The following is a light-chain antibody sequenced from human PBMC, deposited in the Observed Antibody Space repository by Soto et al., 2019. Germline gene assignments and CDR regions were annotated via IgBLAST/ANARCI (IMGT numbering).Light chain of an antibody. CDR2: AAS. V-gene: IGKV1-5*01. CDR1: ESIDNW. J-gene: IGKJ1*01. Sequence: RASESIDNWLAWYQQKPGKAPKLLIFAASTLIRGVPSRFSGRGSGTEFTLTISSLQVDDYATFYCQQYHTAWTFGQGTKVDI. CDR3: QQYHTAWT.